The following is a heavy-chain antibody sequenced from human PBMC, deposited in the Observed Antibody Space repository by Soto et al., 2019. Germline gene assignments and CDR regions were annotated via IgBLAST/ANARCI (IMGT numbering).Heavy chain of an antibody. D-gene: IGHD5-12*01. CDR3: ARHGFGRDGYNFRY. J-gene: IGHJ4*02. CDR1: GGSISSNNW. CDR2: IYHSGST. Sequence: SETLSLTCAVSGGSISSNNWWCWVRPPPGKGLEWIGEIYHSGSTNYNPSLKSRVTISVDTSKNQFSLKLSSVTAADTAVYYCARHGFGRDGYNFRYWGQGTLVTVSS. V-gene: IGHV4-4*02.